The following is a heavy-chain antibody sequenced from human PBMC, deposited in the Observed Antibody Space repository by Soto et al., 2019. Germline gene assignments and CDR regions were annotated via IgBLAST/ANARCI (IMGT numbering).Heavy chain of an antibody. D-gene: IGHD1-26*01. CDR1: GFTFSSYA. Sequence: PGGSLRLSCSASGFTFSSYAMHLVLQAPGKGLEYVSAISSNGGSTYYADSVKGRFTISRDNSKNTLYLQMSSLRAEDTAVYYCAKDLRSSGSYYPYYFDYWGQGTLVTVSS. V-gene: IGHV3-64D*06. CDR2: ISSNGGST. J-gene: IGHJ4*02. CDR3: AKDLRSSGSYYPYYFDY.